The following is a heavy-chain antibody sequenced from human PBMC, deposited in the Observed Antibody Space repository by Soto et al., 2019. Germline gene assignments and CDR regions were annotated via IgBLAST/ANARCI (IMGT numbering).Heavy chain of an antibody. CDR3: AKDPPYYYDSSGYSAPNY. J-gene: IGHJ4*02. Sequence: GGSLRLSCAASGFTFSSYAMSWVRQAPGKGLEWVSAISGSGGSTYYADSVKGRFTISRDNSKNTLYLQMNSLRAEDTAVYYCAKDPPYYYDSSGYSAPNYWGQGTLVTVSS. D-gene: IGHD3-22*01. V-gene: IGHV3-23*01. CDR2: ISGSGGST. CDR1: GFTFSSYA.